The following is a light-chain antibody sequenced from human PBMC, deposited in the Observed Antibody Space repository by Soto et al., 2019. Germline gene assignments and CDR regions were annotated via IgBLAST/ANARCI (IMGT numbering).Light chain of an antibody. J-gene: IGKJ1*01. CDR3: QHNSSSRT. CDR2: GGS. CDR1: QSVSNNY. Sequence: EIVLTKSPGTRSLSPGERATLSCRASQSVSNNYLAWYQQKPGQAPRLLIYGGSSRATGIPVRFGGGGSAKDFPLTITMLEHEYAALYCYQHNSSSRTFGQGTKVDIK. V-gene: IGKV3-20*01.